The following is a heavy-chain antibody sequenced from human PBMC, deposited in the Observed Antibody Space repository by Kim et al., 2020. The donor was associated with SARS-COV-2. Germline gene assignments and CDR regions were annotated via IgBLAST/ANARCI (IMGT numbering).Heavy chain of an antibody. V-gene: IGHV3-7*01. CDR2: ISGDGSET. J-gene: IGHJ4*01. CDR3: ARDHPNMNTFGESDDFD. Sequence: GGSLRLSCAASGFTFDFYSMSWVRQAPGKGLEWVASISGDGSETYFVDSVRGRFTLSRDNAKNSLSLQMSSLRAADAAVYYCARDHPNMNTFGESDDFD. D-gene: IGHD3-10*01. CDR1: GFTFDFYS.